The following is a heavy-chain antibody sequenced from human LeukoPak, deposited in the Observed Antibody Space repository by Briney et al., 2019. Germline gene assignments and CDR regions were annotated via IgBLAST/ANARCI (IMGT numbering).Heavy chain of an antibody. CDR2: ISSSGSTI. CDR1: GFTFSSYE. J-gene: IGHJ3*02. V-gene: IGHV3-48*03. D-gene: IGHD6-19*01. Sequence: GGSLRLSCAASGFTFSSYEMNGVRQAPGKGLEWVSYISSSGSTIYYADSVKSRFTISRDNAKNSLYLQMNSLRAEDTAVYYCASGGAVAGTGPNGAFDIWGQGTMVTVSS. CDR3: ASGGAVAGTGPNGAFDI.